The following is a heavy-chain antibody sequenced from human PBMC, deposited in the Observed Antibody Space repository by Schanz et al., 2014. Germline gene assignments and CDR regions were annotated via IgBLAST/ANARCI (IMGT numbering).Heavy chain of an antibody. D-gene: IGHD6-13*01. CDR3: ARSGSSNWYCFDY. CDR1: RSTFSSYT. V-gene: IGHV1-3*01. CDR2: INAGTGNT. Sequence: QVQLVQSGAEVKKPGSSVKVSCKASRSTFSSYTISWVRQARGQGLEWVGWINAGTGNTEYSQKFQGRVTSTRDTLASTAYMEVSSLRSEDTAVYYCARSGSSNWYCFDYWGQGTLVTVSS. J-gene: IGHJ4*02.